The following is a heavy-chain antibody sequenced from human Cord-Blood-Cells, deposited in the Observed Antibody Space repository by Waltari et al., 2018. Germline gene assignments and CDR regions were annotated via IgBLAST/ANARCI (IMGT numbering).Heavy chain of an antibody. V-gene: IGHV4-34*01. CDR1: GGSFSGYY. J-gene: IGHJ4*02. CDR3: AGAVVVLNY. D-gene: IGHD2-15*01. Sequence: VQPPQWGAGLLKPSETLSLTCAVHGGSFSGYYWSWFRQPPGKGLEWIGETNHSGSTNYNPSLKSRVTISVDTSKNQFALKLSSVTAADTAVYYCAGAVVVLNYWGQGTLVTVSS. CDR2: TNHSGST.